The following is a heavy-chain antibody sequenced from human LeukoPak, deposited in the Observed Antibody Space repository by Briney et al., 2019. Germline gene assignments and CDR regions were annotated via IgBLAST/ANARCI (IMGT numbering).Heavy chain of an antibody. CDR1: GGSISSGGYY. V-gene: IGHV4-39*07. J-gene: IGHJ4*02. Sequence: PSETLSLTCTVSGGSISSGGYYWSWIRQPPGKGLEWIGEINHSGSTNYNPSLKSRVTISVDTSKNQFSLKLSSVTAADTAVYYCARGPSITMIVVVIGPYDYWGQGTLVTVSS. D-gene: IGHD3-22*01. CDR3: ARGPSITMIVVVIGPYDY. CDR2: INHSGST.